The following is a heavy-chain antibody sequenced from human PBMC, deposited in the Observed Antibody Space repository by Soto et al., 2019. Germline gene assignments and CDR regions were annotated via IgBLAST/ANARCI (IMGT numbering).Heavy chain of an antibody. CDR3: AKGRIAAPGFPLDY. CDR1: GFTFSSYA. V-gene: IGHV3-23*01. J-gene: IGHJ4*02. CDR2: ISGSGGST. D-gene: IGHD6-13*01. Sequence: GGSLRLSCAASGFTFSSYAMSWVRQAPGKGLEWVSAISGSGGSTYYADSVKGRFTISRDNSKNTLYLQMNSLKAEDTAVYYCAKGRIAAPGFPLDYWGQGTLVTVSS.